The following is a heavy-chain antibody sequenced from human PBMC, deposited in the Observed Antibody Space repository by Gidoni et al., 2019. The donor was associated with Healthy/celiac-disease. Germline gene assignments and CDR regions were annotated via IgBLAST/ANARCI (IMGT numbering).Heavy chain of an antibody. CDR1: GFTFSSYA. J-gene: IGHJ6*02. V-gene: IGHV3-23*01. Sequence: EVQLLESGGGLVQPGGSLRLSCAASGFTFSSYAMSWVRQAPGKGLEWVSAISGSGGSTYYADSVKGRFTISRDNSKNTLYLQMNSLRAEDTAVYYCAKEGAIANAREFIAATYYYGMDVWGQGTTVTVSS. CDR2: ISGSGGST. D-gene: IGHD6-13*01. CDR3: AKEGAIANAREFIAATYYYGMDV.